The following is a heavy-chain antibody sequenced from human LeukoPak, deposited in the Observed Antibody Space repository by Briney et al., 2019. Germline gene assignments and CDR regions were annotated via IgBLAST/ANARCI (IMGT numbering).Heavy chain of an antibody. J-gene: IGHJ4*02. CDR3: ASNSVLLWFGELPKY. Sequence: GRSLRLSCAASGFTLSSYAMHWVRQAPGKGLEWVAVISYDGSSKYYADSVKGRFTISRDNSKNTLYLQMNSLRAEDTAVYYCASNSVLLWFGELPKYWGQGTLVTVSS. V-gene: IGHV3-30-3*01. CDR1: GFTLSSYA. CDR2: ISYDGSSK. D-gene: IGHD3-10*01.